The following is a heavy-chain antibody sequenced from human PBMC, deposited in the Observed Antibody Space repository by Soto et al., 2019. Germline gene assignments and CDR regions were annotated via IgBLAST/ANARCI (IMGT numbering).Heavy chain of an antibody. CDR2: LNGGTGQT. CDR3: AKGKGMEENYFYYGLDI. V-gene: IGHV1-3*01. CDR1: GYTFSTYG. Sequence: ASVKVSCKASGYTFSTYGMHWVRQAPGQSLEWMGWLNGGTGQTRYSQRFQDRVIITRDTSASTGYMELSSLRSEDTAVYYCAKGKGMEENYFYYGLDIWGQGTTVTVSS. J-gene: IGHJ6*02. D-gene: IGHD1-1*01.